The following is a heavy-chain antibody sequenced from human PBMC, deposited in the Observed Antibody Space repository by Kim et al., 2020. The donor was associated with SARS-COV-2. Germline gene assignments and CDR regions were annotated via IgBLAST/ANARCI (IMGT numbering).Heavy chain of an antibody. Sequence: GGSLRLSCAASGFTFSSYSMNWVRQAPGKGLEWVSSISSSSSYIYYADSVKGRFTISRDNAKNSLYLQMNSLRAEDTAVYYCAREDDSSGYYYWYFDLWGRGTLVTVSS. CDR2: ISSSSSYI. V-gene: IGHV3-21*01. CDR3: AREDDSSGYYYWYFDL. CDR1: GFTFSSYS. J-gene: IGHJ2*01. D-gene: IGHD3-22*01.